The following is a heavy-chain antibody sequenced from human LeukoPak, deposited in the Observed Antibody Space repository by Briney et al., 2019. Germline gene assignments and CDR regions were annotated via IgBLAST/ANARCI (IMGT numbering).Heavy chain of an antibody. V-gene: IGHV3-21*01. CDR1: GFTFSTYS. CDR2: IGGTSRSI. J-gene: IGHJ3*02. Sequence: PGGSLRLSCAASGFTFSTYSMNWVRQAPGKGLEWVSAIGGTSRSIYYADSVKGRFTISRDNAKNSLYLQMNGLRAEDTAVYYCARESYEAFDIWGQGTMVTVS. CDR3: ARESYEAFDI.